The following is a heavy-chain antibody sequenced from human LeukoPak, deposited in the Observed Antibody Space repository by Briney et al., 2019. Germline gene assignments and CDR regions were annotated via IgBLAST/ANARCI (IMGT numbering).Heavy chain of an antibody. J-gene: IGHJ3*02. CDR1: GGSISSSNW. CDR3: ARSPGGSGTRAFDI. CDR2: IYHSGST. D-gene: IGHD3-10*01. V-gene: IGHV4-4*02. Sequence: SETLSLTCAVSGGSISSSNWWSWVRQPPGKGLEWIGEIYHSGSTNYNPSLKSRVTISVDKSKNQFSLKLNSVTAADTAVYYCARSPGGSGTRAFDIWGQGTMVTVSS.